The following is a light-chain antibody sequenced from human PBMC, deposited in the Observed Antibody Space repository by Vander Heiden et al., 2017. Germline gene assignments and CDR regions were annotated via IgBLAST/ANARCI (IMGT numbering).Light chain of an antibody. CDR3: SAWDNSLNAWV. Sequence: VLSPPPSASGTPGHRVTISCSGSSSNLGSRTVNWYQHLPGTAPKLLIYDVNQRPSGVPDRISASKSGTSASLTISGLQSEDEADYYCSAWDNSLNAWVFGGGTKLTVL. CDR1: SSNLGSRT. V-gene: IGLV1-44*01. J-gene: IGLJ3*02. CDR2: DVN.